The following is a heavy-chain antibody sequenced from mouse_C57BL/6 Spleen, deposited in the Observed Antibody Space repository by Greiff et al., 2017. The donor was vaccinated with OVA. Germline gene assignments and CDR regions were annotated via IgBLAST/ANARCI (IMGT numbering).Heavy chain of an antibody. CDR1: GYTFTSYD. V-gene: IGHV1-85*01. CDR2: MVGRDRST. CDR3: ARFSNYRGPFAY. Sequence: VQLQESGPELVKPGASVKLSCKASGYTFTSYDINGVWEGSVQGMAWRGWMVGRDRSTKYNEKFKGKATLTVDTSSSTAYMELHSLTSEDSAVYFCARFSNYRGPFAYWGQGTLVTVSA. D-gene: IGHD2-5*01. J-gene: IGHJ3*01.